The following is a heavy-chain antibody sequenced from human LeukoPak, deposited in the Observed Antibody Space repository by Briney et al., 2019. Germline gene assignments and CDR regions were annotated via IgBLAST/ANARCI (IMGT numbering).Heavy chain of an antibody. CDR3: ARGDPVAGTSDFDY. CDR1: GYTFTGYY. V-gene: IGHV1-2*02. CDR2: INPNSGGT. J-gene: IGHJ4*02. Sequence: ASVKVSCKASGYTFTGYYMHWVRQAPGQGLEWMGWINPNSGGTNYAQKFQDRVTMTRDTSISTAYMELSRLRSDDTAVYYCARGDPVAGTSDFDYWGQGTLVTVSS. D-gene: IGHD6-19*01.